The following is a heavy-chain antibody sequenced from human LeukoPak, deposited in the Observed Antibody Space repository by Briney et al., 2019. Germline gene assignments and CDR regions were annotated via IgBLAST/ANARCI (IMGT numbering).Heavy chain of an antibody. CDR3: ARGSTRQWRDAFDI. J-gene: IGHJ3*02. CDR1: GGSFSGYY. V-gene: IGHV4-34*01. D-gene: IGHD6-19*01. Sequence: KPSETLSLTCAVYGGSFSGYYWSWIRQPPGKGLEWIGEINHSESTNYNPSLKSRVTISVDPSKNQFSLKLSSVTAADTAVYYCARGSTRQWRDAFDIWGQGTMVTVSS. CDR2: INHSEST.